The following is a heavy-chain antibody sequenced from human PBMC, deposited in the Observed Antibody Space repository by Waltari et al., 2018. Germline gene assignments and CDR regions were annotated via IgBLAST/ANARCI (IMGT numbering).Heavy chain of an antibody. D-gene: IGHD5-12*01. V-gene: IGHV4-39*07. Sequence: QLQLQESGPGLVKPPETLSLTCTVSGGYISSSSYYWGWSRQPPEKGLEWVASMDYSGRTYYNPSLKSRVTISVDTSKNQFSLEVRSVTAADTAVYYCARGFGSATTSRFDPWGQGIVVTVSS. J-gene: IGHJ5*02. CDR3: ARGFGSATTSRFDP. CDR1: GGYISSSSYY. CDR2: MDYSGRT.